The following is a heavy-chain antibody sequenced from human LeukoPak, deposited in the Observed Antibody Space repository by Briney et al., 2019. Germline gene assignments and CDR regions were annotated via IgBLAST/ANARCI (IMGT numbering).Heavy chain of an antibody. Sequence: SETLSLTCTVSGGSISSYYWSWMRQTAGRGLEWIGRIYTSGSTNYNPSLKSRVTISVDNSKNQFSLKLSSVTAADTAVYYCARSPERPQSGSLYYYDMDVWGKGTTVTVSS. CDR1: GGSISSYY. CDR3: ARSPERPQSGSLYYYDMDV. J-gene: IGHJ6*03. D-gene: IGHD1-26*01. CDR2: IYTSGST. V-gene: IGHV4-4*07.